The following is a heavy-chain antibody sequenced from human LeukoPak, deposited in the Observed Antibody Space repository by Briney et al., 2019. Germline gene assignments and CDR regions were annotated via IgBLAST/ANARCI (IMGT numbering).Heavy chain of an antibody. V-gene: IGHV3-23*01. CDR3: AKPSGNCVDY. CDR1: EFTFSSYA. CDR2: MSGSGGST. Sequence: GGSLRLSCAASEFTFSSYAMNWVRQAPGKGLEWVSAMSGSGGSTYYADSVKGRFTISRDNSKNTLFLQMNSLRPEDTGVYFCAKPSGNCVDYWGQGTLVTVSS. D-gene: IGHD1-26*01. J-gene: IGHJ4*02.